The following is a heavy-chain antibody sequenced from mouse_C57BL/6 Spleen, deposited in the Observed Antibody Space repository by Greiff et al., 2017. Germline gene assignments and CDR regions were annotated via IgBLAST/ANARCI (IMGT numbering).Heavy chain of an antibody. D-gene: IGHD2-4*01. CDR3: AGLYDYGGAWFAY. Sequence: VQLQESGAELVKPGASVKMSCKASGYTFTTYPIEWMKQNHGKSLEWIGNFHPYNDDTKYNEKFKGKATLTVEKSSSTVYLELSRLTSDDSAVYCCAGLYDYGGAWFAYWGQGTLVTVSA. J-gene: IGHJ3*01. CDR2: FHPYNDDT. CDR1: GYTFTTYP. V-gene: IGHV1-47*01.